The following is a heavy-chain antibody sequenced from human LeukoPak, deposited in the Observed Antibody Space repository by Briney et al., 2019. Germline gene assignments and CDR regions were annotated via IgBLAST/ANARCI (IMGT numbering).Heavy chain of an antibody. CDR1: GFTFSNYV. CDR3: ALRLLGEYDYFDY. V-gene: IGHV3-48*03. Sequence: GGSLRLSCVASGFTFSNYVMNWVRQAPGKGLEWVSYISSSGSTTYYADSVKGRFTISRDNAKNSLFLQMNGLRAEDTAVYYCALRLLGEYDYFDYWGQGTLVTVSS. J-gene: IGHJ4*02. D-gene: IGHD2/OR15-2a*01. CDR2: ISSSGSTT.